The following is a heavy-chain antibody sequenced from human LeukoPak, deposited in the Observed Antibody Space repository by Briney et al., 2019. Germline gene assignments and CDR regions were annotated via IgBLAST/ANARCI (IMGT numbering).Heavy chain of an antibody. J-gene: IGHJ4*02. D-gene: IGHD6-19*01. Sequence: GGSLRLSCAASGFTFSSYAMSWVRQAPGKGLEWVSAISGSGGSTYYADSVKGQFTISRDNSENTLYLQMNSLRAEDTAVYYCATASSGWTGEHYFDYWGQGTLVTVSS. CDR3: ATASSGWTGEHYFDY. CDR2: ISGSGGST. CDR1: GFTFSSYA. V-gene: IGHV3-23*01.